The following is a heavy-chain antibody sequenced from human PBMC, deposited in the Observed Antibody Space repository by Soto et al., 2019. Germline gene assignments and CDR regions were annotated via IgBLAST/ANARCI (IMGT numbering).Heavy chain of an antibody. CDR2: IYPGDSDT. Sequence: PGESLSISCKVSGYSFTSHWIGWVRQMPGKDLEWMGIIYPGDSDTRYSPSFEGQVTISADKSISTAYLQWSSLKASDTAIYYCARHLEMATIDSWGQGTLVTVSS. V-gene: IGHV5-51*01. D-gene: IGHD5-12*01. CDR1: GYSFTSHW. J-gene: IGHJ4*02. CDR3: ARHLEMATIDS.